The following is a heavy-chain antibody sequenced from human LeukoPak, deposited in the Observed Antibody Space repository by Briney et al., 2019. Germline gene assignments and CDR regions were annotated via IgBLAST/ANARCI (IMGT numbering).Heavy chain of an antibody. Sequence: SETLSLTCTVSGGSISSYYWSWIRQPPGKGLEWIGYIYYSGSTNYNPSLKSRVTISVDTSKNQFSLKLSSVTAADTAVYYCARDEAVAGTGYWGQGTLVTVSS. V-gene: IGHV4-59*01. CDR1: GGSISSYY. D-gene: IGHD6-19*01. J-gene: IGHJ4*02. CDR3: ARDEAVAGTGY. CDR2: IYYSGST.